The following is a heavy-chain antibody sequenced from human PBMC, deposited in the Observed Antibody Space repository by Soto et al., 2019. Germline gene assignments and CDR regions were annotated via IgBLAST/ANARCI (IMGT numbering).Heavy chain of an antibody. Sequence: SETLSLTCSVSSGSISSNSYLWGWIRQPPGKGLEWIGAILYSGDTYYSESLKSRVTMSVDTAKNQFSLKLNSVTAAYTAVYYCARQGRNTKIVILRHYATDFWGQGTAVT. CDR1: SGSISSNSYL. CDR3: ARQGRNTKIVILRHYATDF. D-gene: IGHD3-22*01. V-gene: IGHV4-39*01. CDR2: ILYSGDT. J-gene: IGHJ6*02.